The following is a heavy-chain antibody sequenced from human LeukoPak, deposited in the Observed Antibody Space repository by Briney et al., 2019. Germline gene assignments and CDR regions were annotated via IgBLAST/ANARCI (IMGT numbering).Heavy chain of an antibody. Sequence: VSVQVSCKASGYTFTSYDINWVRQATGQGLEWRGWMNPNSGNTGYAQKFQGRVTITRNTSISTAYMERSSLRSEDTAVYYCARGLERGPSDAFDIWGQGTMVTVSS. CDR3: ARGLERGPSDAFDI. J-gene: IGHJ3*02. CDR1: GYTFTSYD. V-gene: IGHV1-8*03. D-gene: IGHD1-1*01. CDR2: MNPNSGNT.